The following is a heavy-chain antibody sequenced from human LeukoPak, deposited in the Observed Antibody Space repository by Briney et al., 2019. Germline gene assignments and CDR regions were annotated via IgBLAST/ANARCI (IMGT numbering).Heavy chain of an antibody. CDR3: AKYSSSWYWVY. D-gene: IGHD6-13*01. V-gene: IGHV4-39*01. J-gene: IGHJ4*02. CDR2: IYYSGST. Sequence: SETLSLTCTVSGGSISSSSYYWGWIRQPPGKGLEWIGSIYYSGSTYYNPSLKSRVTISVDTSKNQFSLKLSSVTAADTAVYYCAKYSSSWYWVYWGQGTLVTVSS. CDR1: GGSISSSSYY.